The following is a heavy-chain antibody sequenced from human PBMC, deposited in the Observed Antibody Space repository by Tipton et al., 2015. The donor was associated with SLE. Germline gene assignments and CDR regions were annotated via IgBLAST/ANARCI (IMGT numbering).Heavy chain of an antibody. V-gene: IGHV4-59*11. J-gene: IGHJ4*02. CDR1: GGSISSHY. D-gene: IGHD2-15*01. Sequence: TLSLTCTVSGGSISSHYWSWIRQPPGKGLEWIGNLYYSGSTNHNPSLKNRVTMSGDTSKNHFSLQLISVTAADTAIYYCARVLGSGGSFDYWGQGTLVTVSS. CDR2: LYYSGST. CDR3: ARVLGSGGSFDY.